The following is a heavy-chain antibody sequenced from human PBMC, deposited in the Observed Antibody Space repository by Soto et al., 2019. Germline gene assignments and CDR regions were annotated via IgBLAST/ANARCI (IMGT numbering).Heavy chain of an antibody. J-gene: IGHJ4*02. CDR2: ISTNGGST. D-gene: IGHD3-22*01. CDR3: VKGEYYYDSRGYYPFDY. CDR1: GFTFSIYA. V-gene: IGHV3-64D*06. Sequence: GASLRLSCSPSGFTFSIYAMHWVRQAPGKGLEYVSSISTNGGSTHYADSVKGRFTISRDNSKNTQYLQMSSLRADDTAVYYCVKGEYYYDSRGYYPFDYWGQGT.